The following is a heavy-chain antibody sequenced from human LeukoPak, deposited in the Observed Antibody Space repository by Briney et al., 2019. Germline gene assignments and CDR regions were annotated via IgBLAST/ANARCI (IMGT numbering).Heavy chain of an antibody. CDR2: MNPNSGNT. V-gene: IGHV1-8*03. J-gene: IGHJ6*03. Sequence: ASVKVSCKASGYTFTSYDINWVRQATGQGLEWMGWMNPNSGNTGYAQKFQGRVTITRNTSISTAYMELSSLRSEDTAVYYCARGQGSSSRAYYYMDVWGKGTTVTVSS. CDR1: GYTFTSYD. D-gene: IGHD6-6*01. CDR3: ARGQGSSSRAYYYMDV.